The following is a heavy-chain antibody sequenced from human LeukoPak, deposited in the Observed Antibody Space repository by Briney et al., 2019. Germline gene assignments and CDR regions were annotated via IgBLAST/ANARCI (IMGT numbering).Heavy chain of an antibody. CDR2: IYYSGST. J-gene: IGHJ4*02. CDR3: ARDSGGYYYDSSGYSLLDY. CDR1: GGSISSSSYY. D-gene: IGHD3-22*01. Sequence: SETLSLTCTVSGGSISSSSYYWGWIRQPPGKGLEWIGSIYYSGSTYYNPSLKSRVTISVDTSKNQFSLKLSSVTAADTAVYYCARDSGGYYYDSSGYSLLDYWGQGTLVTVSS. V-gene: IGHV4-39*02.